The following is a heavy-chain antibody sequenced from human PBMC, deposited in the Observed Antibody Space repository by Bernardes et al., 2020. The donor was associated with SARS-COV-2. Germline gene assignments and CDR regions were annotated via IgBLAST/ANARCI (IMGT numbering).Heavy chain of an antibody. Sequence: GGSLRLSCAASGFSFSAYGMHWVRQAPGKGLEWVGLISYDGNHQYYADSVKGRYTISRDNSRNTLYLQINSLSPGDTAVYYCAKDRQLWLQNHGMDAWGQGTTVTVSS. CDR3: AKDRQLWLQNHGMDA. CDR1: GFSFSAYG. J-gene: IGHJ6*02. D-gene: IGHD5-18*01. V-gene: IGHV3-30*18. CDR2: ISYDGNHQ.